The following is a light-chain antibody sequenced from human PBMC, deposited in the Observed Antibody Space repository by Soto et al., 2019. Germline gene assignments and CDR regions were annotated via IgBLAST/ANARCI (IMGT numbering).Light chain of an antibody. Sequence: IVLTQSPGTVSLSPGERATLSCRISQSGNSIYLAWFQQKPGQAPTLLIYSVSTRATGIPDRFSGSGSGTEFTLTISSLQPEDFATYYCQQLNNYPRTFGQGTKVDIK. CDR1: QSGNSIY. V-gene: IGKV3-20*01. CDR3: QQLNNYPRT. CDR2: SVS. J-gene: IGKJ1*01.